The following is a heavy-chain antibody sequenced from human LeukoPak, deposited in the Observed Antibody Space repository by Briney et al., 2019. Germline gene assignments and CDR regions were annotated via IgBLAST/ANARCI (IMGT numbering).Heavy chain of an antibody. D-gene: IGHD3-10*01. CDR2: IYYSGST. V-gene: IGHV4-59*01. Sequence: SETLSLTCTVSGGSISSYYWSWIRQPPGKGLEWIGYIYYSGSTNYNPSLKSRVTISVDTSKNQFSLKLSSVTAADTAVYYCARDLTRRGQGVIIGFDPWGQGTLVTVSS. J-gene: IGHJ5*02. CDR1: GGSISSYY. CDR3: ARDLTRRGQGVIIGFDP.